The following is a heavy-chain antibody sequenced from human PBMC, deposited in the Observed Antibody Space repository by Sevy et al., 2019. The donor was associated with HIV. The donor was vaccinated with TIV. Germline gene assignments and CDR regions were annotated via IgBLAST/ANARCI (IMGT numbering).Heavy chain of an antibody. J-gene: IGHJ6*03. CDR2: IYPGDSDT. CDR3: VRHATGEDYYMDV. V-gene: IGHV5-51*01. Sequence: GESLKISCKGSGYSFTRYWIGWVRQMPGKDLEWMGIIYPGDSDTRYSPSFEGQVTISVDKSINTAYLQWSSLKASDTAMYYCVRHATGEDYYMDVWGKGTTVTVSS. D-gene: IGHD7-27*01. CDR1: GYSFTRYW.